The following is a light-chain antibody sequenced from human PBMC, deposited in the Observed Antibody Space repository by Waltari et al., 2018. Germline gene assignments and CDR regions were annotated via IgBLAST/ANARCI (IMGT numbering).Light chain of an antibody. CDR3: QHYNSYSAWT. J-gene: IGKJ1*01. V-gene: IGKV1-5*03. CDR2: KTS. Sequence: CRASQGNSDWVAWYQKKPGKAPELLIYKTSTLESGVPSRFSGSGSGTEFTLTITSLQPDDFASYFCQHYNSYSAWTFGQGTKVETK. CDR1: QGNSDW.